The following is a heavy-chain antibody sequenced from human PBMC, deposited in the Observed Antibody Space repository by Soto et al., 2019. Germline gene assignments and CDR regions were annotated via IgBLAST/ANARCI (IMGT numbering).Heavy chain of an antibody. CDR1: GGSISSSSYY. J-gene: IGHJ6*02. CDR2: IYYSGST. CDR3: ARNRRAQGGTSYHYYYGMDV. Sequence: LSLTCTVSGGSISSSSYYWGWIRQPPGKGLEWIGSIYYSGSTYYNPSLKSRVTISVDTSKNQFSLKLSSVTAADTAVYYCARNRRAQGGTSYHYYYGMDVWGQGTTVTVSS. D-gene: IGHD3-16*01. V-gene: IGHV4-39*01.